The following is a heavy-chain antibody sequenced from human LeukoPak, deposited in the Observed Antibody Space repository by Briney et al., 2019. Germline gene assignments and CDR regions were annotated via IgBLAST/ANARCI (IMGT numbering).Heavy chain of an antibody. Sequence: GGSLRLSCTASGFTFSDYYMSWIRQAPGKGLVWVSRIASDGSSTTYADSVKGRFSISRDNAKNTLYLQMNSLRVEDTAVYYCARGRPHGNDYWGQGTLVTVSS. V-gene: IGHV3-74*01. CDR3: ARGRPHGNDY. D-gene: IGHD4-23*01. J-gene: IGHJ4*02. CDR1: GFTFSDYY. CDR2: IASDGSST.